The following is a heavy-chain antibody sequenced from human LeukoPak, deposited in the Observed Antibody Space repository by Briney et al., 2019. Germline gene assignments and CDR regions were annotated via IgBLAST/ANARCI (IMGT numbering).Heavy chain of an antibody. Sequence: GASVKVSCKASGYTFTSYDINWVRQATGQGLEWMGWMNPNSGNTGYAQKFQGRVTITRNTSISTAYMGLSSLRSEDTAVYYCARDLKRGYSSGRYSWGTGSSNDFWGQGTLVTVSS. CDR2: MNPNSGNT. J-gene: IGHJ4*02. V-gene: IGHV1-8*03. CDR3: ARDLKRGYSSGRYSWGTGSSNDF. CDR1: GYTFTSYD. D-gene: IGHD6-19*01.